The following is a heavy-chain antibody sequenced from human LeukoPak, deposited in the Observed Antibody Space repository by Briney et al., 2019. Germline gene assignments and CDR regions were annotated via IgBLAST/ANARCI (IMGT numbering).Heavy chain of an antibody. D-gene: IGHD6-13*01. CDR2: INPSGGST. J-gene: IGHJ4*02. CDR3: ARDRQQLALDY. CDR1: GYTFTSYY. Sequence: ASVKVSCKASGYTFTSYYMHWVRQAPGQGLEWMGIINPSGGSTSYAQKFQGRVTMTRDMSTSTVYMELSSLRSEDTAVYYCARDRQQLALDYWGQGTLVTVSS. V-gene: IGHV1-46*01.